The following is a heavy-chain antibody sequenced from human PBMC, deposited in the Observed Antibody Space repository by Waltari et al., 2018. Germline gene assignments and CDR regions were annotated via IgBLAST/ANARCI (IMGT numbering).Heavy chain of an antibody. V-gene: IGHV3-30*18. J-gene: IGHJ5*02. CDR3: AKAGGIHNYPLDP. CDR1: GYPFNNYG. Sequence: QVEESGGGVVQPGGSLRLSCVASGYPFNNYGMHWVRQAPGKGVGWVAVISSDGSGKYYADSVKGRFTMSRDNSKNTVYLQMNSLRPEDTAVYYCAKAGGIHNYPLDPWGQGTLVTVSS. CDR2: ISSDGSGK. D-gene: IGHD1-26*01.